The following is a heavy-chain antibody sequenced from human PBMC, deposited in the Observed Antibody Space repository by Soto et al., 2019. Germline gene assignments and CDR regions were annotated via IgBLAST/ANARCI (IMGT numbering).Heavy chain of an antibody. CDR1: GGSFSGYY. D-gene: IGHD1-1*01. Sequence: SEILSLTCAVYGGSFSGYYWSWIRQPPGKGLEWIGEINHSGSTNYNPSLKSRVTISVDTSKNQFSLKLSSVTAADTAVYYCARRRNRSTSRGWFDPWGQGTLVTVS. CDR3: ARRRNRSTSRGWFDP. CDR2: INHSGST. J-gene: IGHJ5*02. V-gene: IGHV4-34*01.